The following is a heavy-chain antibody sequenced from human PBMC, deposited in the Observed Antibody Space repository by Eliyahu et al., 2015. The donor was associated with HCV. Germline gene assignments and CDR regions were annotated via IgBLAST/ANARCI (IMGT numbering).Heavy chain of an antibody. V-gene: IGHV3-9*01. CDR1: GFTFDDYA. D-gene: IGHD3-22*01. CDR2: ISWNSGSI. Sequence: EVQLVESGGGLVQPGRSLRLSCAASGFTFDDYAMHWVRQAPGKGLEWVSGISWNSGSIGYADSVKGRFTISRDNAKNSLYLQMNSLRAEDTALYYCAKDRDYYDSSGLLDYWGQGTLVTVSS. J-gene: IGHJ4*02. CDR3: AKDRDYYDSSGLLDY.